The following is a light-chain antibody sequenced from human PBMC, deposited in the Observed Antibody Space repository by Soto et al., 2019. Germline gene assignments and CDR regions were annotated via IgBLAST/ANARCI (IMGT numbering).Light chain of an antibody. CDR3: NSYRDSSSYV. CDR1: SSDVGWYNL. Sequence: QSVLTQPASVSGSPGQSMTISFTGTSSDVGWYNLVSWYQQHPGKAPRLMIYDVSHRPSGVSDRFSGSKSGNTASLTISGLQAEDEADYYCNSYRDSSSYVFGSGTKVTVL. V-gene: IGLV2-14*03. CDR2: DVS. J-gene: IGLJ1*01.